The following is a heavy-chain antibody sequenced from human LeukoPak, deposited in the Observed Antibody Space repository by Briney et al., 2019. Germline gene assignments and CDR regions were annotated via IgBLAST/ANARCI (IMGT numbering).Heavy chain of an antibody. CDR2: ITNTGRST. CDR3: AREASGNNHVFAS. D-gene: IGHD6-25*01. J-gene: IGHJ4*02. CDR1: GFSVSSYF. V-gene: IGHV3-11*04. Sequence: GGSLRLSCDASGFSVSSYFMSWLRQAPGKGLEWVSYITNTGRSTNYADAVKGRFTISRDNAKQSVYLEMTDLRAEDTAVYYCAREASGNNHVFASWGQGTLVIVSS.